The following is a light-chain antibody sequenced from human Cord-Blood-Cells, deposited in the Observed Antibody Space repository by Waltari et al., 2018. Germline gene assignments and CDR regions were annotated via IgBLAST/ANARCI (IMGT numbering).Light chain of an antibody. Sequence: QSALTQPASVSGSPGQSITISCTGTSSDVGGYNYVSWYQQHPGKAPNLMIYDVSKRPSVVSNRFSGSKSGDTDSLTISGLQAEDEADYYCSSYTSSSTLGVFGGGTKLTVL. CDR3: SSYTSSSTLGV. V-gene: IGLV2-14*01. CDR2: DVS. CDR1: SSDVGGYNY. J-gene: IGLJ3*02.